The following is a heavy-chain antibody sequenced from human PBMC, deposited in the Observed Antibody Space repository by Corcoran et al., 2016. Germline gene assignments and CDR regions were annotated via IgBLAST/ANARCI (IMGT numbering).Heavy chain of an antibody. CDR1: GGSISSSTYY. V-gene: IGHV4-39*07. CDR3: AREVGRNWLDP. Sequence: QLQLQESGPGLVKPSETLSLTCTVSGGSISSSTYYWGWIRQPPGKGLEWIGSIYYGGSTYYNPSLQSRVTISVDTSKNQFSLKLSSVTAADTAVYYCAREVGRNWLDPWGQGTLVTVSS. CDR2: IYYGGST. D-gene: IGHD2-2*01. J-gene: IGHJ5*02.